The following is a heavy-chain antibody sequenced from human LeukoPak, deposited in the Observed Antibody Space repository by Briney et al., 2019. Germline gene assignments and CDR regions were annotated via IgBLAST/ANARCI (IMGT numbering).Heavy chain of an antibody. D-gene: IGHD2-15*01. Sequence: SETLSLTCTVSGGSISSYYWSWIRQPAGKGLEWIGRIYTSGSTNYNPSLKSRVTMSVDTSKNQFSLKLSSVTAADTAVYYCARERRSSGDYYYGMDVWGQGTTVTVSS. V-gene: IGHV4-4*07. CDR2: IYTSGST. CDR3: ARERRSSGDYYYGMDV. CDR1: GGSISSYY. J-gene: IGHJ6*02.